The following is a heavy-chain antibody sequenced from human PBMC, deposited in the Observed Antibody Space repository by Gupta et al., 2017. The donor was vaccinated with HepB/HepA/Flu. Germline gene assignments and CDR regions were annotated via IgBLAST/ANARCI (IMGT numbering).Heavy chain of an antibody. CDR2: IYWNDDK. D-gene: IGHD7-27*01. J-gene: IGHJ5*02. CDR3: AHRLSLNWGSEGRDWFDP. CDR1: GFSLSTSGVG. Sequence: QITLKESGPTLVKPTQTLTLTCTFSGFSLSTSGVGVGWIRQPPGKALEWLALIYWNDDKRYSPSLKSRLTITKDTSKNQVVLTMTNMDPVDTATYYCAHRLSLNWGSEGRDWFDPWGQGTLVTVSS. V-gene: IGHV2-5*01.